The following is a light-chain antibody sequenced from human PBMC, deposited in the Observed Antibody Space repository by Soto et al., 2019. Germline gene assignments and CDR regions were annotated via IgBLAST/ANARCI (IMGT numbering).Light chain of an antibody. J-gene: IGKJ1*01. CDR1: QSISEF. CDR2: DAF. V-gene: IGKV1-5*01. Sequence: DIQMTQSPSTLSVSIGDSVTITCRASQSISEFLAWYQQKPGKAPKLLIYDAFVLENGVPSRFGGGGSGTEFTLTISSLQPDDLATYYCQQYNSYPWTLGLGTKVDIK. CDR3: QQYNSYPWT.